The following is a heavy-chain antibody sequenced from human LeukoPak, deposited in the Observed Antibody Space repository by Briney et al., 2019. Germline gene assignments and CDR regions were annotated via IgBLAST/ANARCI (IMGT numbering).Heavy chain of an antibody. CDR1: GFTFSSYA. CDR3: AKGYCSSTSCRGDY. Sequence: PGGSLRLSCAASGFTFSSYAMSWVRQAPGKGLEWVSAISGSGGSTYYADSVKGRFTISRDNSKNTLYLQMNSLRAEDTAVYYCAKGYCSSTSCRGDYWGQGTLDTVSS. V-gene: IGHV3-23*01. CDR2: ISGSGGST. J-gene: IGHJ4*02. D-gene: IGHD2-2*01.